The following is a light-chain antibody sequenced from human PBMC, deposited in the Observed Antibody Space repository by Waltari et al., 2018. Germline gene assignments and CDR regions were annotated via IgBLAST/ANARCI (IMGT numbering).Light chain of an antibody. CDR3: CSYAGSGTYV. V-gene: IGLV2-23*02. CDR2: EVS. Sequence: QAALTQPASVSGSPGQSITISCSGTTSDVGNYKFVSWYQKRPGRAPKLMIHEVSQRPSGVSDRFSGSRSGNTASLTISGLQAEDEADYYCCSYAGSGTYVFGGGTKVTVL. J-gene: IGLJ1*01. CDR1: TSDVGNYKF.